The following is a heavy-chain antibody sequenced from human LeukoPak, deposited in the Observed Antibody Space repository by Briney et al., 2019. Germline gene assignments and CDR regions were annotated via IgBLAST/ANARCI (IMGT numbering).Heavy chain of an antibody. Sequence: PSETLSLTCTLSGGSMNGYSWTWLRQPPGKGLEWIGYISYSRSTNYNPSLKSRVTISVDTSKNQFSLRLSSVTAANTAVHYCARSLYSSGVYYFDYWGQGTLVTVSS. CDR1: GGSMNGYS. CDR3: ARSLYSSGVYYFDY. J-gene: IGHJ4*02. V-gene: IGHV4-59*01. CDR2: ISYSRST. D-gene: IGHD6-19*01.